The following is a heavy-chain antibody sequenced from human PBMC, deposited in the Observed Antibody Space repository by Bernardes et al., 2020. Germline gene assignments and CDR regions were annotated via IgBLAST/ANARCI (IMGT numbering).Heavy chain of an antibody. Sequence: GGSLRLSCAASGFTFHDHGMHWVRQRPGEGPEWVSGINYNSADIGYADSVEGRFTISRDNAKNFLYLQMDSLRAEDTALYYCAKDIILRHSACRGPFDSWGQGTLVTVSS. V-gene: IGHV3-9*01. J-gene: IGHJ4*02. CDR3: AKDIILRHSACRGPFDS. CDR2: INYNSADI. D-gene: IGHD3-9*01. CDR1: GFTFHDHG.